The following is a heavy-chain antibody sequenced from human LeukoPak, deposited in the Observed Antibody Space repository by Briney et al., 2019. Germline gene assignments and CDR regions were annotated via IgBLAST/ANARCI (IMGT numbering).Heavy chain of an antibody. J-gene: IGHJ4*02. Sequence: SETLSLTCTVSGGSISSGSYYWSWIRQPAGKGLEWIGRIYTSGSTNYNPSLKSRVTISVDTSKNQFSLKLSSVTAADTAVYYCASVKGRITIFGVVIPGNFDYWGQGTLVTVSS. V-gene: IGHV4-61*02. CDR2: IYTSGST. D-gene: IGHD3-3*01. CDR1: GGSISSGSYY. CDR3: ASVKGRITIFGVVIPGNFDY.